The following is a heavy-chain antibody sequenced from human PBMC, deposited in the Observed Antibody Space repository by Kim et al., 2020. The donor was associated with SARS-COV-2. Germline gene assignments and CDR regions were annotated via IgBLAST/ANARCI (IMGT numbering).Heavy chain of an antibody. D-gene: IGHD3-22*01. CDR1: VGTFSSYA. J-gene: IGHJ4*02. Sequence: SVKVSCKASVGTFSSYAISWVRQAPGQGLEWMGGIIPIFGTANYAQKFQGRVTITADESTSTAYMELSSLRSEDTAVYYCARDRDSSGHFDYWGQGTLVTVSS. V-gene: IGHV1-69*13. CDR3: ARDRDSSGHFDY. CDR2: IIPIFGTA.